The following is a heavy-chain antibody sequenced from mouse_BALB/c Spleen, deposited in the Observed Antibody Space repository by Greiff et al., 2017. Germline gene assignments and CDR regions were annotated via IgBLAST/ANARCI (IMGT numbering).Heavy chain of an antibody. V-gene: IGHV10-1*02. CDR3: VRRGFDV. J-gene: IGHJ1*01. CDR1: GFTFNTYA. CDR2: IRSKSNNYAT. Sequence: EVQVVESGGGLVQPKGSLKLSCAASGFTFNTYAMNWVRQAPGKGLEWVARIRSKSNNYATYYADSVKDRFTISRDDSQSMLYLQMNNLKTEDTAMYYCVRRGFDVWGAGTTVTVSS.